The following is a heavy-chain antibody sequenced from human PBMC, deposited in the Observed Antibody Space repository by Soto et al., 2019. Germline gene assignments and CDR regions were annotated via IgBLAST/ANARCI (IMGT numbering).Heavy chain of an antibody. CDR1: GGSISSYY. CDR2: IYYSGST. J-gene: IGHJ3*02. V-gene: IGHV4-59*01. Sequence: SETLSLTCTVSGGSISSYYWSWIRQPPGKGLEWIGYIYYSGSTNYNPSLKSRVTISVDTSKNQFSLKLSSVTAADTAVYYCARESASSGYYYGRWGAFDIWGQGPMVTVSS. D-gene: IGHD3-22*01. CDR3: ARESASSGYYYGRWGAFDI.